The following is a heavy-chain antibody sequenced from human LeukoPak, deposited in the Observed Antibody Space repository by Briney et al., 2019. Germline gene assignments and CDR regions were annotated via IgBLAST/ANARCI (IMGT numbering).Heavy chain of an antibody. J-gene: IGHJ2*01. D-gene: IGHD6-13*01. CDR2: IYTSGST. CDR1: GGSISSYF. CDR3: ARDHSSSWYNGYFDL. Sequence: SETLPLTCTVSGGSISSYFWSWIRQPAGKGLEWIGRIYTSGSTNYNPSLKSRVTMSVDTSKNQFSLKLSSVTAADTAVYYCARDHSSSWYNGYFDLWGRGTLVTVSS. V-gene: IGHV4-4*07.